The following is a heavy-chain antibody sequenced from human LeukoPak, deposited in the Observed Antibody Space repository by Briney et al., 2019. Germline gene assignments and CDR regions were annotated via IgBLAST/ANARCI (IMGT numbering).Heavy chain of an antibody. CDR2: IKQDGSEK. D-gene: IGHD3-9*01. V-gene: IGHV3-7*01. Sequence: GGSLRLSCAASGFTFSSYWMSWVRQAPGKGLEWVANIKQDGSEKYYVDSVKGRFTISRDNSKNTLYLQMNSLRAEDTAVYYCARAHVLRYFDWLGYYYGMDVWGKGTTVTVSS. CDR3: ARAHVLRYFDWLGYYYGMDV. J-gene: IGHJ6*04. CDR1: GFTFSSYW.